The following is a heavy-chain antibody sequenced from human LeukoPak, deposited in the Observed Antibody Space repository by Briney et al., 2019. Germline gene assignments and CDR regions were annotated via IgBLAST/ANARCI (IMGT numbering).Heavy chain of an antibody. CDR2: ISGSGGST. D-gene: IGHD3-3*01. CDR1: GFTFSSYA. Sequence: GGSLRLSCAASGFTFSSYAMSWVRQAPGKGLEWVSAISGSGGSTYYADSVKGRFTISRDNSKNTLYLQMNSLRAEDTAVYYCAKGGPYYDFWSGYYHFDYWGQGTLVTVSS. V-gene: IGHV3-23*01. CDR3: AKGGPYYDFWSGYYHFDY. J-gene: IGHJ4*02.